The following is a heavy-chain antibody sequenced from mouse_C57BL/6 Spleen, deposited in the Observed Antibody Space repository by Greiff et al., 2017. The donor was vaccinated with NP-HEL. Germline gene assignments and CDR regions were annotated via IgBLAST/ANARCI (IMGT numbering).Heavy chain of an antibody. CDR2: IDPETGGT. D-gene: IGHD2-1*01. V-gene: IGHV1-15*01. CDR3: TGGNPFYAMDY. J-gene: IGHJ4*01. Sequence: VQLQQSGAELVRPGASVTLSCKASGYTFTDYEMHWVKQTPVHGLEWIGAIDPETGGTAYNQKFKGKAILTADKSSSTAYMELRSLTSEDSAVYYCTGGNPFYAMDYWGQGTSVTVSS. CDR1: GYTFTDYE.